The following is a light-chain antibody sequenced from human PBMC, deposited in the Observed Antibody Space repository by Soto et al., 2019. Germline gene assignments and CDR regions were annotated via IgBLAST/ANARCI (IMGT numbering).Light chain of an antibody. J-gene: IGLJ1*01. Sequence: QAVVTQPASVSGSPGQSITISCTGTSSDVGGYNYVSWYQHHPHKAPKLMIYDVNNRPSGVSNRFSGSKSGNTASLTISGLQAEDEADYYCSSYTRSSTLVFGTGTKVTVL. V-gene: IGLV2-14*01. CDR3: SSYTRSSTLV. CDR2: DVN. CDR1: SSDVGGYNY.